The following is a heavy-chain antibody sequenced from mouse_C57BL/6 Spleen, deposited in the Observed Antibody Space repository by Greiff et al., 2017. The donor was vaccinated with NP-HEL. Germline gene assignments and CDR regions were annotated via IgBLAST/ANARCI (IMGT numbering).Heavy chain of an antibody. CDR2: ISSGSSTI. CDR1: GFTFSDYG. CDR3: ARTAVPYFYAMDY. V-gene: IGHV5-17*01. D-gene: IGHD6-1*01. J-gene: IGHJ4*01. Sequence: EVQVVESGGGLVKPGGSLKLSCAASGFTFSDYGMHWVRQAPEKGLEWVAYISSGSSTIYYADTVKGRFTISRDNAKNTLFLHMTSLRSEDTAMYYCARTAVPYFYAMDYWGQGTSVTVSS.